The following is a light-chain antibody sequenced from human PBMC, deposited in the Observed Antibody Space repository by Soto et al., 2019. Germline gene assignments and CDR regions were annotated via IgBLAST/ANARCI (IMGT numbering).Light chain of an antibody. V-gene: IGLV2-14*01. CDR2: EIF. CDR3: SSYTTNNAHV. Sequence: QSALTQPASVSASPGQSISISCTGTTNDVGAFDYVSWYQQHPGKPPKLIIYEIFNRPSGVSHRFSGSKSGNSASLTISGLPAEDEADYYCSSYTTNNAHVFGGGTKVTVL. CDR1: TNDVGAFDY. J-gene: IGLJ2*01.